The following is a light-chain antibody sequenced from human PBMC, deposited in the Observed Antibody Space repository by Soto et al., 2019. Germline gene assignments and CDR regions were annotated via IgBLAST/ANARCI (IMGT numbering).Light chain of an antibody. CDR1: QSVSSSY. J-gene: IGKJ1*01. Sequence: EIVLTQSPGTLSLSPGERATLSCRASQSVSSSYLAWYQQKPGQAPRLLIYVASSRATGIPDRFSGSRSGTDFTLTISRLEPEDFAVYYCQQYGSSPRTFGQGTKVEIK. CDR3: QQYGSSPRT. V-gene: IGKV3-20*01. CDR2: VAS.